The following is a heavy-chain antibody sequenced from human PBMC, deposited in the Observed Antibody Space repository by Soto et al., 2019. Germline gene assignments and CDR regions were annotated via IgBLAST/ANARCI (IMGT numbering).Heavy chain of an antibody. CDR2: INSDGSST. CDR3: ARASIAARQDWFDP. Sequence: GGSLRLSCAASGFTLSSYWMHWVRQAPGKGLVWVSRINSDGSSTSYADSVKGRFTISRDNAKNTLYLQMNSLRAEDTAVYYCARASIAARQDWFDPWGQGTLVTVSS. V-gene: IGHV3-74*01. J-gene: IGHJ5*02. CDR1: GFTLSSYW. D-gene: IGHD6-6*01.